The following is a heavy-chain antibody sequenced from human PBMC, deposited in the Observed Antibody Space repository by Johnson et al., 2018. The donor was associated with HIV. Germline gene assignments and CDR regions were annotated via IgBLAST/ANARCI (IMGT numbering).Heavy chain of an antibody. CDR1: GFSFNTYW. Sequence: VQLMESGGGLVQPGGSLRLSCAASGFSFNTYWMTWVRQPPGKGLECVANIKQDVSRKYYVDSVKGRFTVSRDNAKNSLYLQMNRLRAEDTAMYYCARPYYNTNGDYIYSFDIWGQGTLGAVSS. D-gene: IGHD2-8*01. V-gene: IGHV3-7*01. CDR2: IKQDVSRK. CDR3: ARPYYNTNGDYIYSFDI. J-gene: IGHJ3*02.